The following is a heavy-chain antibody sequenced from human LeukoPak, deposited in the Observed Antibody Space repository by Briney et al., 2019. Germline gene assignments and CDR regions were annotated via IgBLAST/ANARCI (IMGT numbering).Heavy chain of an antibody. D-gene: IGHD3-22*01. V-gene: IGHV4-30-4*01. CDR1: GGSISSGDYY. J-gene: IGHJ4*02. Sequence: PSETLSLTCAVSGGSISSGDYYWSWIRRPPGKGLEWIGYIYYSGSTYYNPSLKSRVTISVDTSKNQFSLKLSSVTAADTAVYYCARDRYSSGYPLDYWGQGTLVTVSS. CDR3: ARDRYSSGYPLDY. CDR2: IYYSGST.